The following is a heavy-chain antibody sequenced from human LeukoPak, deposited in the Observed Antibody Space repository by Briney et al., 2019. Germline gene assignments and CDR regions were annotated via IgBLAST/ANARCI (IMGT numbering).Heavy chain of an antibody. CDR2: INHSGST. Sequence: PSETLSLTCSVSGASISSGSNYWSWIRQPPGKGLEWIGEINHSGSTNYNPSLKSRVTISVDTSKNQFSLKVNSMTAADTAVYYCQAYFGSGSYSDYWGQGTLVTVSS. CDR1: GASISSGSNY. V-gene: IGHV4-39*01. D-gene: IGHD3-10*01. J-gene: IGHJ4*02. CDR3: QAYFGSGSYSDY.